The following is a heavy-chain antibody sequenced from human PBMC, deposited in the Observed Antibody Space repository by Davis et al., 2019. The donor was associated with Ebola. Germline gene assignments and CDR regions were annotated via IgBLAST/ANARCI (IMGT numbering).Heavy chain of an antibody. D-gene: IGHD4-17*01. CDR1: GYTFSNNW. CDR3: ARHAAGDYAIFDY. CDR2: IYPDDSAT. V-gene: IGHV5-51*01. Sequence: GESLKISCKGSGYTFSNNWIAWVRQMPGKGLEWMGIIYPDDSATRYSPSFLDQVTISVDKSVSTAYLQWSSLKASDSAIYYCARHAAGDYAIFDYWGQGTLVTVSS. J-gene: IGHJ4*01.